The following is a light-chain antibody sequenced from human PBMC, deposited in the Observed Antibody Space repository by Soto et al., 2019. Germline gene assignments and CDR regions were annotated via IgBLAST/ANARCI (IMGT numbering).Light chain of an antibody. CDR3: MQALQSPPS. CDR1: QSLLHSNGYNY. CDR2: LGS. V-gene: IGKV2-28*01. Sequence: DIVMTQSPLSLPVTPGEPASISCRSSQSLLHSNGYNYLDWYLQKPGQSPQLLIYLGSNRASGVPDGFSGSGSGTDFTLEISRVEAEDVGVYYCMQALQSPPSFGGGTKVEIK. J-gene: IGKJ4*01.